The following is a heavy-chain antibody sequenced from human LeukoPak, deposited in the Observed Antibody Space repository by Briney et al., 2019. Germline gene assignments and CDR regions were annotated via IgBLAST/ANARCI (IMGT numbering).Heavy chain of an antibody. J-gene: IGHJ4*02. V-gene: IGHV3-33*01. CDR2: IWYDGSNK. D-gene: IGHD3-10*01. CDR3: ASLYYYGSGRGIDY. CDR1: GFAFSRYG. Sequence: PGGSLRLSCAASGFAFSRYGMHWVRQAPGKGLEWVAVIWYDGSNKYYADSVKGRFTISRDNSKNTLYLQMNSLRAEDTAVYYCASLYYYGSGRGIDYWGQGTLVTVSS.